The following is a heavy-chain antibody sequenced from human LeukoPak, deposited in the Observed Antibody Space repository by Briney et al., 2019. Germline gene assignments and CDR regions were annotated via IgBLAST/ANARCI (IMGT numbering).Heavy chain of an antibody. J-gene: IGHJ3*02. Sequence: PGGSLRLSCAASGFTFSDYYMSWIRQAPGKGLEWVSYISSSGSTIYYADSVKGRFTISRDNAKNSLYLQMNSLRAEDTAVYYCARDAHRDSSGYYGGDLGAFDIWGQGTMVTVSS. CDR2: ISSSGSTI. CDR3: ARDAHRDSSGYYGGDLGAFDI. CDR1: GFTFSDYY. D-gene: IGHD3-22*01. V-gene: IGHV3-11*01.